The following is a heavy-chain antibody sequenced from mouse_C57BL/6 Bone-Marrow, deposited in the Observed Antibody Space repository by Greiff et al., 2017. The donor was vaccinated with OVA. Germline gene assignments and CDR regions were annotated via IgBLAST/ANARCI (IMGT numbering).Heavy chain of an antibody. D-gene: IGHD1-2*01. CDR2: IYPGSGST. J-gene: IGHJ4*01. V-gene: IGHV1-55*01. Sequence: QVQLKQPGAELVKPGASVKMSCKASGYTFTSYWITWVKQRPGQGLEWIGDIYPGSGSTNYNEKFKSKATLTVDTSSSTAYMQLSSLTSEDSAVYYCARKRGITTADYYAMDAWGQGTSVTASS. CDR1: GYTFTSYW. CDR3: ARKRGITTADYYAMDA.